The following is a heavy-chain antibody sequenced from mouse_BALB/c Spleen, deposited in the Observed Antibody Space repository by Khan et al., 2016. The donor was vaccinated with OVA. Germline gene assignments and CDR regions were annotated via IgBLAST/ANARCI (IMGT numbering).Heavy chain of an antibody. J-gene: IGHJ3*01. Sequence: QVQLQQSRAELARPGASVKMSCKASGYTFTSYTIHWVRQRPGQAPEWIGHINPSNDYTNYNQNFKDKATLIVDKSSTTAYMQLSSLTSEDSAVYYCGREGAYHRSDGWFAYWGQGTLGTVSA. D-gene: IGHD2-14*01. CDR2: INPSNDYT. CDR3: GREGAYHRSDGWFAY. CDR1: GYTFTSYT. V-gene: IGHV1-4*01.